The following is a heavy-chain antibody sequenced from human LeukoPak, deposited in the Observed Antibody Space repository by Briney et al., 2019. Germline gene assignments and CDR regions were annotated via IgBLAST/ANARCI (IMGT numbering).Heavy chain of an antibody. CDR3: TRDPELTRNGYHYFDY. J-gene: IGHJ4*02. D-gene: IGHD3-22*01. Sequence: ASVKVSCKASGYTFTKYAINWVRQAPGQGLKWMGWISPYNGNTDYAQTLTGRVTMTADTYTSTAYMELRRLTSDDTAVYYCTRDPELTRNGYHYFDYWGQGSLVTVSS. CDR1: GYTFTKYA. V-gene: IGHV1-18*01. CDR2: ISPYNGNT.